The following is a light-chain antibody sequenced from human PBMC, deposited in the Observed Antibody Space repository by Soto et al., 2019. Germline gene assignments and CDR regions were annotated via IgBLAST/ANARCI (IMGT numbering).Light chain of an antibody. Sequence: QSALTQPPSVSAAPGQKVTISCSGSSSNIGNNYVSWYQQLPGTAPKLLIYDNNKRPSGIPDRFSGSKSGTSATLGITGLQTGDEADYYCGTWDSSLSAGVFVGGTKLTVL. J-gene: IGLJ3*02. CDR3: GTWDSSLSAGV. CDR1: SSNIGNNY. V-gene: IGLV1-51*01. CDR2: DNN.